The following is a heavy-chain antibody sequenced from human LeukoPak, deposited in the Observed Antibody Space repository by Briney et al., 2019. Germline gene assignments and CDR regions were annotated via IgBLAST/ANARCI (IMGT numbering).Heavy chain of an antibody. Sequence: SQTLSLTCTVSGGSISSGSYYWDWIRQPPGKGLEWIGSIYYSGSTYYNPSLKSRVTISVDTSKNQFSLKLSSVTAADTAVYYCARSLPELGTDYWGQGTLVTVSS. D-gene: IGHD7-27*01. CDR3: ARSLPELGTDY. J-gene: IGHJ4*02. CDR2: IYYSGST. V-gene: IGHV4-39*07. CDR1: GGSISSGSYY.